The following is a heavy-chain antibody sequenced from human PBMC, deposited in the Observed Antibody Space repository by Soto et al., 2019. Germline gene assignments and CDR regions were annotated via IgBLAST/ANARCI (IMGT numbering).Heavy chain of an antibody. CDR2: ISYDGSDK. D-gene: IGHD3-22*01. Sequence: GGSLRLSCAASGFTFSSYAMHWVRQAPGKGLEWVALISYDGSDKDYADSVKGRFTISRDNSRNTLFLQMNCLRAEDTAVYYCARDYYKYYDSSGYYRSPAYWGQGTLVTVSS. V-gene: IGHV3-30-3*01. CDR1: GFTFSSYA. J-gene: IGHJ4*02. CDR3: ARDYYKYYDSSGYYRSPAY.